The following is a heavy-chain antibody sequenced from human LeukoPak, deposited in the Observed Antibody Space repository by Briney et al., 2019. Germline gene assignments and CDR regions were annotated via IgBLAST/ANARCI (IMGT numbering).Heavy chain of an antibody. V-gene: IGHV1-69*04. D-gene: IGHD6-19*01. J-gene: IGHJ3*02. CDR2: SIPILGIA. CDR3: AREQFYAFDI. Sequence: SVKVSCKASGGTFTSYAISWVRQAPGQGLEWMGRSIPILGIANYAQKFQGRVTITADKSTSTAYMELSSLRSEDTAVYYCAREQFYAFDIWGQGTMVTVSS. CDR1: GGTFTSYA.